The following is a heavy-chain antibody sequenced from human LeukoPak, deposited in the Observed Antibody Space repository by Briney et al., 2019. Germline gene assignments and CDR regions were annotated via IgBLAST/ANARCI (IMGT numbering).Heavy chain of an antibody. J-gene: IGHJ4*02. CDR2: IIPIFGTA. Sequence: GASVKVSCKASGGTFGSYAISWVRQAPGQGLEWMGGIIPIFGTANYAQKFQGRVTITADESTSTAYMELSSLRSEDTAVYYCAKDVGKWESLHFFDYWGQGTLVTVSS. CDR3: AKDVGKWESLHFFDY. V-gene: IGHV1-69*01. CDR1: GGTFGSYA. D-gene: IGHD1-26*01.